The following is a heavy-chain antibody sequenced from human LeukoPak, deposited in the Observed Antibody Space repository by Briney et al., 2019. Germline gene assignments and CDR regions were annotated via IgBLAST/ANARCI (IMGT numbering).Heavy chain of an antibody. D-gene: IGHD3-9*01. CDR3: ARGRRLTDYYDFDY. V-gene: IGHV1-3*01. J-gene: IGHJ4*02. Sequence: GASVKVSCKASGYTFTSYAMHWVRQAPGQRLEWMGWINAGNGNTKYSQKFQGRVTITRDTSASTAYMELSSLRSEDTAVYYCARGRRLTDYYDFDYWGQGTLVTVSS. CDR2: INAGNGNT. CDR1: GYTFTSYA.